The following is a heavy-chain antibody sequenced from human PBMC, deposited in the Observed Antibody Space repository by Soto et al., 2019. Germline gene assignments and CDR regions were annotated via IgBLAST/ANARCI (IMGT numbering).Heavy chain of an antibody. V-gene: IGHV1-69*11. D-gene: IGHD2-15*01. CDR3: ASGRWYDAFES. CDR2: IIPILGTA. J-gene: IGHJ3*02. CDR1: GGTFSSYA. Sequence: QVQLVQSGAEVKKPGSSVKVSCTASGGTFSSYAISWVRQAPGQGLEWMGGIIPILGTANYAQKFQGRVTITADESTSTADMERSSLRSEDTAVYYCASGRWYDAFESWGQGTMVTVSS.